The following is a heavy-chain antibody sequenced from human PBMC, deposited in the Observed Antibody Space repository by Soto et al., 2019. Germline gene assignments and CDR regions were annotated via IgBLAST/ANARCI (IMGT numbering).Heavy chain of an antibody. Sequence: ASVKVSCKASGYTFPSYGISWVRQAPGQGLEWMGWISAYNGNTNYAQKLQGRVTMTTDTSTSTAYMELRSLRSDDTAVYYCAGDFGDYRGPKRSFVSWGQGTLVTVSS. D-gene: IGHD4-17*01. V-gene: IGHV1-18*01. J-gene: IGHJ5*01. CDR1: GYTFPSYG. CDR3: AGDFGDYRGPKRSFVS. CDR2: ISAYNGNT.